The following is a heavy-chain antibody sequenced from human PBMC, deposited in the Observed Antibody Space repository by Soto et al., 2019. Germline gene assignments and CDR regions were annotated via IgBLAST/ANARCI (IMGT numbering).Heavy chain of an antibody. CDR1: GFTFSSYA. CDR2: ISSSSSTI. Sequence: PGGSLRLSCAASGFTFSSYAMSWVRQAPGKGLEWVSAISSSSSTIYYADSVKGRFTISRDNAKNSLYLQMNSLRDEDTAVYYCARGLRSGSPLYGMDVWGQGTTVTVSS. CDR3: ARGLRSGSPLYGMDV. V-gene: IGHV3-48*02. D-gene: IGHD6-25*01. J-gene: IGHJ6*02.